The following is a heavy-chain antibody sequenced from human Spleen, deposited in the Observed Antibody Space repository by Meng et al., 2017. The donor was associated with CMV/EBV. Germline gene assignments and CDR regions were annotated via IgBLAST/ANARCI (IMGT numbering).Heavy chain of an antibody. D-gene: IGHD3-9*01. V-gene: IGHV1-46*01. Sequence: QGQLVQSGAEVKKPGASVEVSCKASGYTFTSYYMHWVRQAPGQGLEWMGIINPSGGSTSYAQKFQGRVTMTRDTSTSTVYMELSSLRSEDTAVYYCARANGLRYFDWLNTFDYWGQGTLVTVSS. J-gene: IGHJ4*02. CDR1: GYTFTSYY. CDR2: INPSGGST. CDR3: ARANGLRYFDWLNTFDY.